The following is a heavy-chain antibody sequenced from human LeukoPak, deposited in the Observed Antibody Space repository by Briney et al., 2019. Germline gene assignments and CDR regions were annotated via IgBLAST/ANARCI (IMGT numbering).Heavy chain of an antibody. CDR1: GFTFSSYS. CDR2: ISSSSSYI. D-gene: IGHD6-19*01. J-gene: IGHJ4*02. CDR3: AKDEARAGSSGFDY. Sequence: GGSLRLSCAASGFTFSSYSMNWVRQAPGKGLEWVSSISSSSSYIYYADSVKGRFTISRDNSKNTLYLQMNSLRAEDTAVYYCAKDEARAGSSGFDYWGQGTLVTVSS. V-gene: IGHV3-21*04.